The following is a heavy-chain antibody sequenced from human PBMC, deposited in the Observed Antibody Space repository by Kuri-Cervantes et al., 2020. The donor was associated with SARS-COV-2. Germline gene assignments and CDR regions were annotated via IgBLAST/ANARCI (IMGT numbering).Heavy chain of an antibody. CDR1: GFTFSSYS. V-gene: IGHV3-21*04. J-gene: IGHJ6*02. CDR2: ISSSSSYI. D-gene: IGHD3-3*01. Sequence: GESLKISCAASGFTFSSYSMNWVRQAPGKGLEWVSSISSSSSYIYYADSVKGRFTISRDNSKNTLYLQMNSLRAEDTAVYYCAKAVTIFGVNQNYYYYGMDVWGQGTTVTVSS. CDR3: AKAVTIFGVNQNYYYYGMDV.